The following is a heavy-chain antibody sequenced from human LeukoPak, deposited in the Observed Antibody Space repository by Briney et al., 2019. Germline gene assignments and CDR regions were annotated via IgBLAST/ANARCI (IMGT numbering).Heavy chain of an antibody. D-gene: IGHD3-10*01. CDR3: ARQWFGVAPSRNDAFDI. V-gene: IGHV3-7*01. CDR2: IKPDGSEK. CDR1: GFTFRSYW. Sequence: GGSLRLSCAASGFTFRSYWMSWVRQAPGKGLERVANIKPDGSEKYDVDSVKGRFTISRDNAKNSLYLQMNSLRAEDTAMYYCARQWFGVAPSRNDAFDIWGQGTMVTVSS. J-gene: IGHJ3*02.